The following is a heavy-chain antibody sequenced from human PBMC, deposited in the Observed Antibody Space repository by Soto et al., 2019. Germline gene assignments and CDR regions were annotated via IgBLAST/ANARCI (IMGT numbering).Heavy chain of an antibody. D-gene: IGHD3-16*02. V-gene: IGHV3-23*01. CDR1: GSTFTSSV. CDR3: AAYADGPYRPPYDY. J-gene: IGHJ4*02. CDR2: LGLIPRHT. Sequence: QPGGSLRLSCAASGSTFTSSVMAWVRRPPGRGLEWISSLGLIPRHTFYADSAKGRFTISRDNSRTTLYLQMTGLTFDDTAVYYCAAYADGPYRPPYDYWGQGTQVTVSS.